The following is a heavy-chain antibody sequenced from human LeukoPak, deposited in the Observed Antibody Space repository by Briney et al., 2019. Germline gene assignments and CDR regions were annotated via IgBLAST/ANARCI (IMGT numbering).Heavy chain of an antibody. J-gene: IGHJ6*03. D-gene: IGHD3-3*02. V-gene: IGHV1-69*01. CDR3: AAPRDETSISDYYYMDV. Sequence: GSSVKVSCKASGGTFSSYAISWVRQAPGQGLEWMGGIIPIFGTANYAQKFQGRVTITADESTSTAYMELSSLRSEDTAVYYCAAPRDETSISDYYYMDVWGKGTTVTVSS. CDR2: IIPIFGTA. CDR1: GGTFSSYA.